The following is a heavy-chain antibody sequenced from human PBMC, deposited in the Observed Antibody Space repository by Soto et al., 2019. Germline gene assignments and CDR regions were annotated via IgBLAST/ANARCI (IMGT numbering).Heavy chain of an antibody. D-gene: IGHD3-10*01. Sequence: ASVKVSCKASGYTFTSYAMHWVRQAPGQRLEWMGWINAGNGNTKYSQKFQGRVTITRDTSASTAYMELSSLRSDDTAVYYCARDLITMVRGVIITLYYFDYWGQGTLVTVSS. CDR3: ARDLITMVRGVIITLYYFDY. J-gene: IGHJ4*02. CDR2: INAGNGNT. CDR1: GYTFTSYA. V-gene: IGHV1-3*01.